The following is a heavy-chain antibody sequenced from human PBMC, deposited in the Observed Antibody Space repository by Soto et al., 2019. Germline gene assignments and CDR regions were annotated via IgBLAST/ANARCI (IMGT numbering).Heavy chain of an antibody. CDR2: ISGSGGST. Sequence: PGGSLRLSCAASGFTFSSYAMSWVRQAPGKGLEWVSAISGSGGSTYYADSVKGRFTISRDNSKSTLYLQMNSLRAEDTAVYYCAKVKGPIAAAAYGMDVWGQGTTVTVSS. J-gene: IGHJ6*02. D-gene: IGHD6-13*01. CDR3: AKVKGPIAAAAYGMDV. V-gene: IGHV3-23*01. CDR1: GFTFSSYA.